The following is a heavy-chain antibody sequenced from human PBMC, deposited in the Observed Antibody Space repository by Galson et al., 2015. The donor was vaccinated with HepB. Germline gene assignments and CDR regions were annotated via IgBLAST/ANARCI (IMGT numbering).Heavy chain of an antibody. D-gene: IGHD3-10*01. Sequence: SVKVSCTASGGSLSSNTDNWVRQAPGRGLEWMGRIIPILKIANYAQKFQGRVTFTADISTSTAYMEMTSLRSEDTAIYYCAIDSLPGSFHNSCFDPWGQGTLVTVSS. J-gene: IGHJ5*02. CDR2: IIPILKIA. CDR3: AIDSLPGSFHNSCFDP. V-gene: IGHV1-69*04. CDR1: GGSLSSNT.